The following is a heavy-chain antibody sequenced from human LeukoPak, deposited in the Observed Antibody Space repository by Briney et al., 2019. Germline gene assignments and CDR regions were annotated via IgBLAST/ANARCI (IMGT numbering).Heavy chain of an antibody. D-gene: IGHD3-9*01. CDR1: GFTFSSYA. Sequence: GGSLRLSCAASGFTFSSYAMSWVRQAPGKGLEWVSAISGSGGSTYYADSVKGRFTISRDNSKNTLYLQMNSLRAEDTAVYYCAKGTGPRLRYFDWSPDYWGQGTLVTVSS. CDR3: AKGTGPRLRYFDWSPDY. J-gene: IGHJ4*02. V-gene: IGHV3-23*01. CDR2: ISGSGGST.